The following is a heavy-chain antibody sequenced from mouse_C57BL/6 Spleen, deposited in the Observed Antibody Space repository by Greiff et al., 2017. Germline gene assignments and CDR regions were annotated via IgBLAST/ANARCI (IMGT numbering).Heavy chain of an antibody. D-gene: IGHD1-3*01. CDR3: AKSGNYDAMDY. J-gene: IGHJ4*01. V-gene: IGHV1-69*01. CDR1: GYTFTSYW. CDR2: IDPSDSYT. Sequence: VQLQQPGAELVMPGASVKLSCKASGYTFTSYWMHWVKQRPGQGLEWIGEIDPSDSYTNYNQKFKGKSTLTVDKSSSTAYMQLSSLTSEDSAVYYCAKSGNYDAMDYWGQGTSVTVSS.